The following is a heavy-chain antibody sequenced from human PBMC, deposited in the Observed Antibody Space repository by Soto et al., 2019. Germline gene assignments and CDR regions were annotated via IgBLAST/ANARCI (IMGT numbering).Heavy chain of an antibody. CDR3: ASIAAPGTTHFDF. V-gene: IGHV4-39*01. Sequence: LETLSLTCTVSGGSIGSSSYYWGWIRQSPGKGLEWIGNIYYSGNTFYNPSLQSRVAISVDTSKNQFYLHLSSVTAADTAIFYCASIAAPGTTHFDFWGQGTLVTVSS. CDR2: IYYSGNT. D-gene: IGHD6-13*01. J-gene: IGHJ4*02. CDR1: GGSIGSSSYY.